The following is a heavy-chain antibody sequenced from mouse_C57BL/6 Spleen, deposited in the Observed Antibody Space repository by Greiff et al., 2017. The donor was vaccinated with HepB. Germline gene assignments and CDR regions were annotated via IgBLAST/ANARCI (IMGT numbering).Heavy chain of an antibody. V-gene: IGHV1-50*01. CDR3: ARYGYDVRAMDY. Sequence: QVQLQQPGAELVKPGASVKLSCKASGSTFTSYWMQWVKQRPGQGLEWIGEIDPSDSNTNYNQKFKGKATLTVDTSSSTAYMQLISLTSEDSAVYYCARYGYDVRAMDYWGQGTSVTVSS. J-gene: IGHJ4*01. CDR2: IDPSDSNT. CDR1: GSTFTSYW. D-gene: IGHD2-2*01.